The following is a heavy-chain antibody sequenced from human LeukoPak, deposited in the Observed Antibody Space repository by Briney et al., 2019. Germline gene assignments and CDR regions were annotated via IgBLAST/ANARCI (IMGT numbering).Heavy chain of an antibody. CDR1: GGSIFSTSYI. CDR2: IYYTGNT. J-gene: IGHJ1*01. V-gene: IGHV4-39*07. Sequence: SETLSLTCTVSGGSIFSTSYIWGWIRQPPGRGLEWLGTIYYTGNTFYNPSLKSRVTITLDSSKSQFSLKLSAVTAADTAVYFCARGQAARLSDEYFQDWGQGALVTVSS. CDR3: ARGQAARLSDEYFQD. D-gene: IGHD6-6*01.